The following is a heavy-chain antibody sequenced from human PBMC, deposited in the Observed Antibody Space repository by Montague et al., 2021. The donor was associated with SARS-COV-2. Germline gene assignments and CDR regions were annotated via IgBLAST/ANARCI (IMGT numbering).Heavy chain of an antibody. D-gene: IGHD3-10*01. Sequence: SETLSLTCGVYGGSFNNYYFAWIRQPPGRGLEWIGESSQTGNTNYNPSLKSRVTISLDASRNHVTLKLTSVTAADTAVYYCARGREDLGSGTDYGFRRWFAPWGQGTRVTASS. CDR2: SSQTGNT. V-gene: IGHV4-34*01. CDR3: ARGREDLGSGTDYGFRRWFAP. CDR1: GGSFNNYY. J-gene: IGHJ5*02.